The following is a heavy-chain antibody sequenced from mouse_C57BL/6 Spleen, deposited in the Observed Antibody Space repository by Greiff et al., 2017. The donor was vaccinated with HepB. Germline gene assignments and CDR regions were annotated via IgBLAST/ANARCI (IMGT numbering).Heavy chain of an antibody. CDR3: ARITTVEGWYFEV. J-gene: IGHJ1*03. Sequence: VQLQQPGAELVMPGASVKLSCKASGYTFTSYWMHWVKQRPGQGLEWIGEIDPSDSYTNYNQKFKGKSTLTVDKSSSTAYMQLSSLTSEDSAVYYCARITTVEGWYFEVWGTGTTVTVSS. V-gene: IGHV1-69*01. CDR1: GYTFTSYW. CDR2: IDPSDSYT. D-gene: IGHD1-1*01.